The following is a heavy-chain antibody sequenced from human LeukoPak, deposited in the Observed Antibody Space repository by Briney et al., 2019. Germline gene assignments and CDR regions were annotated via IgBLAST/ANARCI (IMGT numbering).Heavy chain of an antibody. CDR3: ASDHTYYYDSSGYYSRFDY. V-gene: IGHV1-18*01. Sequence: GASVKVSCKASGYTFTSYGISWVRQAPGQGLEWMGWISAYNGNTNYAQKLQGRVTMTTDTSTSTAYMELRSLRSDDTAVYYCASDHTYYYDSSGYYSRFDYWGQGTLVTVSS. D-gene: IGHD3-22*01. CDR1: GYTFTSYG. CDR2: ISAYNGNT. J-gene: IGHJ4*02.